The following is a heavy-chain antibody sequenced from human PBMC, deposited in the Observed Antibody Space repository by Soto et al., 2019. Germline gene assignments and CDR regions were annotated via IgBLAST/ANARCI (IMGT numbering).Heavy chain of an antibody. Sequence: QVQLVQSGAEVKKPGASVKVSCKASGYTFTGYYMHWVRQAPGQGPEWMGWINPNSGGTNYGQKFQGWVTMTRDRSISTAYMELSRLRSDDTAVYYCARGRGAIVVVPAAPDAFDIWGQGTMVTVSS. CDR3: ARGRGAIVVVPAAPDAFDI. CDR1: GYTFTGYY. D-gene: IGHD2-2*01. CDR2: INPNSGGT. J-gene: IGHJ3*02. V-gene: IGHV1-2*04.